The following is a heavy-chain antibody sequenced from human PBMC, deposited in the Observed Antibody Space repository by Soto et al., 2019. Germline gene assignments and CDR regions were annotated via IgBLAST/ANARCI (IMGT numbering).Heavy chain of an antibody. CDR3: ARGTSSRYQLPGVQTHVWLDP. V-gene: IGHV4-31*03. J-gene: IGHJ5*02. CDR1: GGSISSGGYF. Sequence: QGQLQESGPGLVKPSQTLSLSCSVSGGSISSGGYFWNWILQHPGKGLEWIGYIYYSGSTYYNPSLMSRVTISVDTSTNQFSLKLSSVTAADTAVYYCARGTSSRYQLPGVQTHVWLDPWGQGILVTVSS. D-gene: IGHD2-2*01. CDR2: IYYSGST.